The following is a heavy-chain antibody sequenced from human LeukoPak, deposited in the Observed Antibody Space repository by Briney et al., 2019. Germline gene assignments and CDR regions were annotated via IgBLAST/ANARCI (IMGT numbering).Heavy chain of an antibody. D-gene: IGHD3-16*01. V-gene: IGHV4-38-2*01. J-gene: IGHJ4*02. Sequence: SETLSLTCAVSGYSISGGYYWGWIRQPPGKGLEWIGSIYHSGSTYYNPFLKSRVTISVDTSKNQFSLKLSSVTAADTAVYYCASLNGGFHLPFDYWGQGTLVTVSS. CDR2: IYHSGST. CDR1: GYSISGGYY. CDR3: ASLNGGFHLPFDY.